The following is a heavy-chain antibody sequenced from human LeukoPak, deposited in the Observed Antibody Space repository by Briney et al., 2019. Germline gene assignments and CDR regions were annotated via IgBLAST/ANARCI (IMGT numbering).Heavy chain of an antibody. Sequence: ASVKVSCKASGGTFSSYAISWVRQAPGQGLEWMGRIIPILGIANYAQKFQGRVTITADKSTSTAYMELSSLRSEDTAVYYCARLGAISRYFDYWGQGTLVTVSS. J-gene: IGHJ4*02. CDR3: ARLGAISRYFDY. D-gene: IGHD1-26*01. CDR1: GGTFSSYA. CDR2: IIPILGIA. V-gene: IGHV1-69*04.